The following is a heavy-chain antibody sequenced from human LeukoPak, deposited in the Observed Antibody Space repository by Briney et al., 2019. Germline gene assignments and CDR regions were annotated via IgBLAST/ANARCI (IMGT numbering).Heavy chain of an antibody. V-gene: IGHV3-48*01. Sequence: GGSLRLSCAASGFTFSIYSMNWVRQAPGKGLEWVSYINIDETWYPDSVKGRFTISRDNAKNSLYLQMNSLRAEDTATYYCARGYSRAAFDIWGQGTVVAVSS. D-gene: IGHD2-15*01. J-gene: IGHJ3*02. CDR2: INIDET. CDR3: ARGYSRAAFDI. CDR1: GFTFSIYS.